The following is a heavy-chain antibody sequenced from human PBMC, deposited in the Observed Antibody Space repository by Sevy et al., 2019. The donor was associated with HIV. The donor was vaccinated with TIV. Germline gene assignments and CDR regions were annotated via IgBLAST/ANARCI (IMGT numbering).Heavy chain of an antibody. CDR2: IISSGTST. CDR1: GFIFSSYA. Sequence: GGSLRLSCVASGFIFSSYAMTWVRQAPGKGLEWVSGIISSGTSTYYADSVKGRFTISRDNSKNTLYLQMNSLRAEDTAVYHCAKDVVGAAGPYYFDYWGQGTLVTVSS. CDR3: AKDVVGAAGPYYFDY. V-gene: IGHV3-23*01. D-gene: IGHD6-13*01. J-gene: IGHJ4*02.